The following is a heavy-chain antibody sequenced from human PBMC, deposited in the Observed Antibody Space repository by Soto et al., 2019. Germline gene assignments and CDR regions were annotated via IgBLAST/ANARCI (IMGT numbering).Heavy chain of an antibody. J-gene: IGHJ6*02. CDR1: GFTFSSYG. D-gene: IGHD2-21*02. Sequence: GGSLRLSCAASGFTFSSYGMHWVRQAPGKGLEWVAVISYDGSNKYYADSVKGRFTISRDNSKNTLYLQMNSLRAEDTAVYYCAKRSCGGDCYYYYYGMDVWGQGTTVTVSS. CDR3: AKRSCGGDCYYYYYGMDV. V-gene: IGHV3-30*18. CDR2: ISYDGSNK.